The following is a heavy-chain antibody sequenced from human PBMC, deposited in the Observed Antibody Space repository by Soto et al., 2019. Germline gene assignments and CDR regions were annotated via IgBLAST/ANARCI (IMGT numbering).Heavy chain of an antibody. CDR2: ISWNSGSI. D-gene: IGHD3-10*01. CDR1: GFTFDDYA. J-gene: IGHJ4*02. CDR3: AKGSGDFGPGTFYQPFDY. Sequence: PGRSLRLSCTASGFTFDDYAMHWVLQGPGKGLVWVSGISWNSGSIGYADSVKGRFTISRDNTKNSLYMQMTSLRAEDTALYYCAKGSGDFGPGTFYQPFDYWGQGALVTVS. V-gene: IGHV3-9*01.